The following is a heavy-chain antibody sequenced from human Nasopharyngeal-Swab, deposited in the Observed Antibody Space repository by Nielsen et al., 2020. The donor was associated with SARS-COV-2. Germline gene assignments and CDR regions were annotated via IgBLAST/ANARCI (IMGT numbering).Heavy chain of an antibody. Sequence: WIRQPPGKGLEWIGRIYFSGYTNYSPSLKSRVTMSVDTSKNQFSLKLISVTAADTAVYFCARDAQAARQFDYWGQGALVTVSS. V-gene: IGHV4-4*07. CDR3: ARDAQAARQFDY. CDR2: IYFSGYT. J-gene: IGHJ4*02. D-gene: IGHD6-6*01.